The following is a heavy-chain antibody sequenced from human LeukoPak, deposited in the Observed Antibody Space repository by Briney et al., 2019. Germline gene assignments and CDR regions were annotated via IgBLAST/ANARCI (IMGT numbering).Heavy chain of an antibody. CDR3: AREQIYCSGGSCYSGDV. D-gene: IGHD2-15*01. V-gene: IGHV4-4*07. CDR1: GGSISSYY. CDR2: IYTSGST. J-gene: IGHJ6*04. Sequence: SETLSLTCTVSGGSISSYYWSWIRQPAGKGLEWIGRIYTSGSTNYNPSLKSRVTISVDKSKNQFSLKLSSVTAADTAVYYCAREQIYCSGGSCYSGDVWGKGTTVTVSS.